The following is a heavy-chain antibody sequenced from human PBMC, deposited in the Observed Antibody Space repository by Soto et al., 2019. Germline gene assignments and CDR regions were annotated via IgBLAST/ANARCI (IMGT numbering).Heavy chain of an antibody. CDR2: IYYSGST. CDR1: GGSISSSSYY. Sequence: QLQLQESGPGLVKPSETLSLTCTVSGGSISSSSYYWGWIRQPPGKGLEWIGSIYYSGSTYYNPSLKSRVTISVDTSKNQFSLKLSSVTAADTAVYYCARQQVAMSWGDLWGRGTLVTVSS. V-gene: IGHV4-39*01. D-gene: IGHD2-2*01. J-gene: IGHJ2*01. CDR3: ARQQVAMSWGDL.